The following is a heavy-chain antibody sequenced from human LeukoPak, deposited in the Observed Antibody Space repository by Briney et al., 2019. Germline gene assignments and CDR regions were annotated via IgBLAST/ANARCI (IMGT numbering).Heavy chain of an antibody. CDR1: GGSISSYY. CDR2: IYYSGST. D-gene: IGHD3-22*01. CDR3: ARGRYYYDSSGYYPDFDY. J-gene: IGHJ4*02. Sequence: SETLSLTCTVSGGSISSYYWSWIRQPPGKGLEWIGYIYYSGSTNYNPSLKSRVTISVDTSKNQFSLKLSSLTAADTAVYYCARGRYYYDSSGYYPDFDYWGQGTLVTVSS. V-gene: IGHV4-59*01.